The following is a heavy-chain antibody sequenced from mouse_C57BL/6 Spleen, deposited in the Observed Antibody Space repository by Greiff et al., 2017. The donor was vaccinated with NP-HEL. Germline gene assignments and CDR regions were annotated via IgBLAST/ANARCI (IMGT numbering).Heavy chain of an antibody. D-gene: IGHD2-3*01. Sequence: EVQGVESGGGLVKPGGSLKLSCAASGFTFSSYTMSWVRQTPEKRLEWVATISGGGGNTSYQYSVKGRFTISRENAKNKLYLQMSSQRSEDTALYYCARQGDGYSRYAMDYWGQGTSVTVSS. CDR3: ARQGDGYSRYAMDY. J-gene: IGHJ4*01. CDR1: GFTFSSYT. CDR2: ISGGGGNT. V-gene: IGHV5-9*01.